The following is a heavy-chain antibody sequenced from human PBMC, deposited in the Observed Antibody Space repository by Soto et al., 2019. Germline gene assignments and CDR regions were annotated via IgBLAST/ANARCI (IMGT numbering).Heavy chain of an antibody. D-gene: IGHD3-3*01. Sequence: SVKVSCKASGGTFSSYTISWVRQAPGQGLEWMGRIIPILGIANYAQKFQGRVTITADKSTSTAYMELSSLRSEDTAVYYCARKYDLYYDFWSGYPPDYYYYYMDVWGKGTTVTVSS. CDR2: IIPILGIA. CDR3: ARKYDLYYDFWSGYPPDYYYYYMDV. CDR1: GGTFSSYT. J-gene: IGHJ6*03. V-gene: IGHV1-69*02.